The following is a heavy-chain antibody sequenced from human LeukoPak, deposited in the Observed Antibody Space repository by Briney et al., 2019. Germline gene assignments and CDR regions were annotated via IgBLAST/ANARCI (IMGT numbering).Heavy chain of an antibody. CDR2: IYYSGST. CDR1: GGSISSSSYY. D-gene: IGHD2-15*01. Sequence: SETLSLTCTVSGGSISSSSYYWGWIRQPPGKGLEWIGSIYYSGSTYYNPSLKSRVTISVDTSKNQFSLKLSSVTAADTAVYYCASSEGGWTPFDYWGQGTLVTVSS. CDR3: ASSEGGWTPFDY. V-gene: IGHV4-39*01. J-gene: IGHJ4*02.